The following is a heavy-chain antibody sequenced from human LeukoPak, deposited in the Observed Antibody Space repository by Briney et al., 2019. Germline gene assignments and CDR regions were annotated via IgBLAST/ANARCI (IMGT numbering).Heavy chain of an antibody. Sequence: PSETLSLTCTVSGGSISSSSYYWGWIRQPPGKGLEWIGSIYYSGSTYYNPSLKSRVTISVDTSKNQFSLKLSSVTAADTAVYYCARPGFTDYDAFDIWGQGTMVTVSS. D-gene: IGHD3-16*01. CDR2: IYYSGST. J-gene: IGHJ3*02. CDR1: GGSISSSSYY. CDR3: ARPGFTDYDAFDI. V-gene: IGHV4-39*07.